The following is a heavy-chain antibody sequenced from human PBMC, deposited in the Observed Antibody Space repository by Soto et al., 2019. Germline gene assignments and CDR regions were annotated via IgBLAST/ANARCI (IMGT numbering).Heavy chain of an antibody. CDR1: GFTFSSYW. J-gene: IGHJ6*03. CDR3: AGVYSRSSLFRYYYFMDV. V-gene: IGHV3-7*04. Sequence: EVQLVESGGGLVQPGGSLRLSCAASGFTFSSYWMSWVRQAPGKGLEWVANIKQDGSEKYYVDSVKGRFTTSRDNAMNPLELQMNSLRAEDTAVHYCAGVYSRSSLFRYYYFMDVWCKGTTVTVSS. D-gene: IGHD6-6*01. CDR2: IKQDGSEK.